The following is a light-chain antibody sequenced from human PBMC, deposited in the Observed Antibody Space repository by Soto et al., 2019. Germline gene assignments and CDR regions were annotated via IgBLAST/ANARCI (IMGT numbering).Light chain of an antibody. CDR2: AAS. CDR1: QGIRND. Sequence: AIQMTQSPSSLSASVGDRVTITCRASQGIRNDLGWYQQKPGKAPKLLIYAASSLQSGVPSRFSGSGSGTDFTLTISSLQPEDFATYYCLQEYSYPPWTFGQGTKVEIK. V-gene: IGKV1-6*01. J-gene: IGKJ1*01. CDR3: LQEYSYPPWT.